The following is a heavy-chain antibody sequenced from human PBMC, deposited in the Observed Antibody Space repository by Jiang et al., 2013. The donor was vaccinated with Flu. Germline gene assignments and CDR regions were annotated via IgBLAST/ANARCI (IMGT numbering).Heavy chain of an antibody. CDR3: ARADFGRCNETTCAGPFSLDV. D-gene: IGHD3/OR15-3a*01. V-gene: IGHV5-51*03. J-gene: IGHJ6*02. CDR1: GYSFTTYW. CDR2: IYPGDSNT. Sequence: GAEVKKPGESLKISCKGSGYSFTTYWIGWVRQMPGKGLEWMGIIYPGDSNTRYSPSFHGQVTISAARSTSTAYLRWDNLKASDTATYYCARADFGRCNETTCAGPFSLDVWGQGTAVTVSS.